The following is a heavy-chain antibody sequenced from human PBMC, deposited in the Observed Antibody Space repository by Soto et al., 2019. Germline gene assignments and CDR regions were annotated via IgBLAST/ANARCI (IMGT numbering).Heavy chain of an antibody. CDR3: AKGPRGGLWPGGFDI. V-gene: IGHV3-23*01. CDR1: GFTFSSYA. Sequence: PGGSLRLSCAASGFTFSSYAMSWVRQAPGKGLEWVSAISGSGGSTYYADSVKGRFTISRDNSKNTLYLQMNSLRAEDTAVYYCAKGPRGGLWPGGFDIWGQGTTVTVAS. CDR2: ISGSGGST. J-gene: IGHJ3*02. D-gene: IGHD3-16*01.